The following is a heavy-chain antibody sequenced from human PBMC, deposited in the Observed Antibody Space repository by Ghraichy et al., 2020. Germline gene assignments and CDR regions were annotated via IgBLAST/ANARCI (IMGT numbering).Heavy chain of an antibody. J-gene: IGHJ4*02. D-gene: IGHD1-26*01. CDR3: ARGEGGTPPDY. V-gene: IGHV1-18*01. Sequence: ASVKVSCKASGYIFTNHGITWVRQAPGQGLEWMGWISVYNGNTNYAQKFQGRVTMTTDTSTNTAYMELRSLTSDDTAVYYCARGEGGTPPDYWAQGTLVTVSS. CDR1: GYIFTNHG. CDR2: ISVYNGNT.